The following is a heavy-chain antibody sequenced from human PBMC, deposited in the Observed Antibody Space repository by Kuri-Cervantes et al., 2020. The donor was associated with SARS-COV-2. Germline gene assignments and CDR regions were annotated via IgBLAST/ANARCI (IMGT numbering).Heavy chain of an antibody. CDR2: INSDGSST. CDR1: GFTFSSYW. J-gene: IGHJ4*02. V-gene: IGHV3-74*01. CDR3: ARASSYGDYPPGHFDY. Sequence: GESLKISCAASGFTFSSYWMHWVRQAPGKGLVWVSRINSDGSSTSYADSVKGRFTISRDNAKNTLCLQMNSLRAEDTAVYYCARASSYGDYPPGHFDYWGQGTLVTVSS. D-gene: IGHD4-17*01.